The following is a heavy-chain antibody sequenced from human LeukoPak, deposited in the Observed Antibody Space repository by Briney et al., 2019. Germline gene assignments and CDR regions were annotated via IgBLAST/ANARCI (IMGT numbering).Heavy chain of an antibody. CDR1: GFTFSTYA. Sequence: GGSLRLSCTASGFTFSTYAMSWVRQAPGKGLEWVSGQTGSGGSAYYADSVKGRFTISRDNSKDTLYLQMNSLRAEDTAIYYCAKGLTNLGDDWGQGTLVTVSS. CDR3: AKGLTNLGDD. D-gene: IGHD3-9*01. CDR2: QTGSGGSA. V-gene: IGHV3-23*01. J-gene: IGHJ4*02.